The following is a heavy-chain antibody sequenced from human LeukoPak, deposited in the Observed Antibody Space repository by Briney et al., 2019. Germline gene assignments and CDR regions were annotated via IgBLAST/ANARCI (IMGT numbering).Heavy chain of an antibody. Sequence: PGRSLRLSCVVSGFTFSCYGVHWVRQDPGKGLEWVALIWYDGSNKYYADSVKGRFTISRDDSKNTLYLQMNSLRAEDTAVYYCARDPGTTSYYFDYWGQGTLVTVSS. J-gene: IGHJ4*02. CDR1: GFTFSCYG. D-gene: IGHD1-1*01. CDR3: ARDPGTTSYYFDY. CDR2: IWYDGSNK. V-gene: IGHV3-33*01.